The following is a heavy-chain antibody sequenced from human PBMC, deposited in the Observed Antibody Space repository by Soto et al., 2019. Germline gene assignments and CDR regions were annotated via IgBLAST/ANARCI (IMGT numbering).Heavy chain of an antibody. V-gene: IGHV3-23*01. CDR2: ISGSGGST. CDR3: AKTGYSSGWYAFGHVDY. Sequence: PGGSLRLSCAASGFTFSSYAMSWVRQAPGKGLEWVSAISGSGGSTYYADSVKGRFTISRDNSKNTLYLQMNSLRAEDTAVYYCAKTGYSSGWYAFGHVDYWGQGTLVTVSS. CDR1: GFTFSSYA. J-gene: IGHJ4*02. D-gene: IGHD6-19*01.